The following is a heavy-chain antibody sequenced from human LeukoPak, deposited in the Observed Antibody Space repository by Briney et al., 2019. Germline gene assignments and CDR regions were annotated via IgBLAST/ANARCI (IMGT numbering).Heavy chain of an antibody. CDR3: AKDIGPITMIVDGRNYFDY. J-gene: IGHJ4*02. CDR1: GFTFSSYA. Sequence: GGSLRLSCAAPGFTFSSYAMSWVRQAPGKGLEWVSAISGSGGSTYYADSVKGRFTISRDNSKNTLYLQMNSLRAEDTAVYYCAKDIGPITMIVDGRNYFDYWGQGTLVTVSS. D-gene: IGHD3-22*01. V-gene: IGHV3-23*01. CDR2: ISGSGGST.